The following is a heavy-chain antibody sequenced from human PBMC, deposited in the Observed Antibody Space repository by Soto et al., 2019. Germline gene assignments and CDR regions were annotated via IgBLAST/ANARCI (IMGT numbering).Heavy chain of an antibody. CDR1: GYTFTSYG. V-gene: IGHV1-18*01. CDR2: ISAYNGNT. Sequence: GASVKVSCKASGYTFTSYGISWVRQAPGQGLEWMGWISAYNGNTNYAQKLQGRVTMTTDTSTSTAYMELRSLRSDNTAVFYCARNFWSVYYTEYYFDYWGQGTLVTVSS. CDR3: ARNFWSVYYTEYYFDY. D-gene: IGHD3-3*01. J-gene: IGHJ4*02.